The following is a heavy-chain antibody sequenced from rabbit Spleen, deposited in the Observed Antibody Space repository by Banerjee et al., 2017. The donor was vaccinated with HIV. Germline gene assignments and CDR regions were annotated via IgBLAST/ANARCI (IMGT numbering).Heavy chain of an antibody. CDR3: ARDTGSYDYIDGYFNL. V-gene: IGHV1S40*01. CDR2: IAGSSSAFT. Sequence: QSLEESGGDLVKPEGSLTLTCTASGFSFSSSDYMCWVRQAPGKGLEWISCIAGSSSAFTYSATWAKGRFTCSKTSSTTVTLQMTSLTVADTATYFCARDTGSYDYIDGYFNLWGPGTLVTVS. D-gene: IGHD6-1*01. CDR1: GFSFSSSDY. J-gene: IGHJ4*01.